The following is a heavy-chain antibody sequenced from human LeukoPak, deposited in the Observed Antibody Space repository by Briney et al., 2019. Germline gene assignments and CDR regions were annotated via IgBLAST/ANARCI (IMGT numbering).Heavy chain of an antibody. CDR3: ARHDIVGATKGEPYFDY. D-gene: IGHD1-26*01. CDR1: GFTVSSDY. V-gene: IGHV3-53*04. Sequence: GGSLRLSCAASGFTVSSDYMSWVRQAPGKGLEWVSVICSGGSTYYADSVKGRFTISRHNSKNTLYLQMNSLRAEDTAVYYCARHDIVGATKGEPYFDYWGQGTLVTVSS. CDR2: ICSGGST. J-gene: IGHJ4*02.